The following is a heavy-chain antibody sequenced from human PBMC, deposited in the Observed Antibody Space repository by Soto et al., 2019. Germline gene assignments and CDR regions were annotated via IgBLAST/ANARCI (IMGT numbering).Heavy chain of an antibody. V-gene: IGHV3-21*01. J-gene: IGHJ4*02. D-gene: IGHD1-26*01. CDR3: ARVTEWEPLDY. CDR1: GFTFSSYS. Sequence: WGSLRLSCAASGFTFSSYSMNCFGQAPGKGLEWVSSISSSSSYIYYADSVKGRFTISRDNAKNSLYLQMNSLRAEDTAVYYCARVTEWEPLDYWGQGTLVTVSS. CDR2: ISSSSSYI.